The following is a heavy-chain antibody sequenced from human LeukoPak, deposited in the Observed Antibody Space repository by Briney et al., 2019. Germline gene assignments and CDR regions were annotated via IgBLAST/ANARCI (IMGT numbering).Heavy chain of an antibody. Sequence: ASVKVSCKASGYTFTGYYMHWVRQAPGQGLEWMGRINPNSGGTNYAQKFQGRATMTRDTSISTAYMELSRLRSDDTAVYYCARGGYSSGPNWFDPWGQGTLVTVSS. D-gene: IGHD6-19*01. CDR2: INPNSGGT. J-gene: IGHJ5*02. CDR3: ARGGYSSGPNWFDP. CDR1: GYTFTGYY. V-gene: IGHV1-2*06.